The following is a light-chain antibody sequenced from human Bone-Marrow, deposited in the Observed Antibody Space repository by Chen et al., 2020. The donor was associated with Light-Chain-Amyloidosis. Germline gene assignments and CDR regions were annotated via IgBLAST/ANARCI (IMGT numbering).Light chain of an antibody. CDR1: DFPTKY. J-gene: IGLJ2*01. Sequence: SYELTPPPPVLLSPGQSARITRSGADFPTKYALWYQQNPGHAPVLVIHRDTERPSGISVRFSGSSSVITATLTISGVRAEDEADYHGQSAGSSGTYEVIVGGGTKLTVL. V-gene: IGLV3-25*03. CDR2: RDT. CDR3: QSAGSSGTYEVI.